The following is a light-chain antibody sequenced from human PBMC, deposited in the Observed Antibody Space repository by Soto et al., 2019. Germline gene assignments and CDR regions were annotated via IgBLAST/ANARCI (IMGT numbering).Light chain of an antibody. J-gene: IGLJ3*02. V-gene: IGLV1-44*01. CDR2: SND. CDR3: AIWDLSLSAWV. Sequence: QSVLTQPPSASGTPGQRVTISCSGTTPNIGSNTVSWYQHLPGTAPKLLIYSNDQRPSGVPDRFSGSKSGTSASLAISGLQSEDEADYYCAIWDLSLSAWVFGGGTKLTVL. CDR1: TPNIGSNT.